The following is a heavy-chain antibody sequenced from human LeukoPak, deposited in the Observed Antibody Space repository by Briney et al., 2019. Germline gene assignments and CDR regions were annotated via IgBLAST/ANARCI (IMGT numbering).Heavy chain of an antibody. CDR3: AKVADTGGLGASCYNY. V-gene: IGHV3-74*01. Sequence: GGSLRLSCAASGFTFSSYWMHWVRQAPGKGLVWVSRINSDGSSTYYADSVKGRFTISRDNSKNTLYLQMNSLRAEDTAVYYCAKVADTGGLGASCYNYWGQGTLVTVSS. CDR2: INSDGSST. CDR1: GFTFSSYW. D-gene: IGHD2-2*01. J-gene: IGHJ4*02.